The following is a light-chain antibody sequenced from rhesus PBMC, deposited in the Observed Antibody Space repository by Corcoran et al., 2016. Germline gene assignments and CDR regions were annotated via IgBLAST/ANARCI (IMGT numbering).Light chain of an antibody. V-gene: IGKV1-36*01. CDR3: LQYNNKWT. Sequence: DTQMTQSPSSLSASVGDRVTITCRASQDIRIYLSWHQQKTGKAPKRLIYDASSLESGVPSRLSGSGSGTEFTLIINSLQPEDFAAYYCLQYNNKWTFGQGTKVEIK. CDR2: DAS. CDR1: QDIRIY. J-gene: IGKJ1*01.